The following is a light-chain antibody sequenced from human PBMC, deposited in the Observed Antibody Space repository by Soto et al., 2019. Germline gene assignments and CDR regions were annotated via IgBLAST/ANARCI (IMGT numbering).Light chain of an antibody. CDR3: QHRHSYPLT. CDR2: SAS. V-gene: IGKV1-9*01. Sequence: DIQLTQSPSFLSASLGDRVSITCRASQGISNYLAWYQQKAGKAPKLLIHSASTLQNGVPSRFSGSGSGTEFTLTISSLQPEDLATYYCQHRHSYPLTFGGGTRWIS. J-gene: IGKJ4*01. CDR1: QGISNY.